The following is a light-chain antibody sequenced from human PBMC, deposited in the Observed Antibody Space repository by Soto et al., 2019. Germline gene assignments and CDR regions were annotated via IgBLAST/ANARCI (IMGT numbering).Light chain of an antibody. Sequence: EIVLTQSPGTLSLSPGERATLSCRASQSVSNNYLAWYQQRPGQAPRPLIYGASRRATGIPDRFSGSGSGTDFTLTISSLEAEDLAVYYCQQYGSSPSWTFGQGTKVDIK. J-gene: IGKJ1*01. CDR1: QSVSNNY. V-gene: IGKV3-20*01. CDR2: GAS. CDR3: QQYGSSPSWT.